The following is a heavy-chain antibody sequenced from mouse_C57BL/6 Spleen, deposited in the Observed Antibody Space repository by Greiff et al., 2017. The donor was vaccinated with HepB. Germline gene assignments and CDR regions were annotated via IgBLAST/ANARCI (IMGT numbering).Heavy chain of an antibody. Sequence: QVQLQQPGAELVKPGASVKLSCKASGYTFTSYWMHWVKQRPGRGLEWIGRIDPNSGGTKYNEKFKSKATLTVDKPSSTAYMQLSSLTSEDSAVYYGARPKPYDGYYEGAMDYWGQGTSVTVSS. V-gene: IGHV1-72*01. CDR3: ARPKPYDGYYEGAMDY. J-gene: IGHJ4*01. D-gene: IGHD2-3*01. CDR1: GYTFTSYW. CDR2: IDPNSGGT.